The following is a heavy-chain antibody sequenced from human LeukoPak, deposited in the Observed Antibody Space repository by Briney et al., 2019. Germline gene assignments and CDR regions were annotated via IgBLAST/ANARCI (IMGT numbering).Heavy chain of an antibody. V-gene: IGHV3-30*02. Sequence: PGGSLRLSCAASGFTFNNYGVYWVRQAPGKGLEWAAFIRYDSSHEYYADSVKGRFTISRDNSKNTVYLQMNSLRDEDTAVYYCAKERVTTIFGVIINAFDVWGQGTMVTVSS. D-gene: IGHD3-3*01. CDR3: AKERVTTIFGVIINAFDV. J-gene: IGHJ3*01. CDR1: GFTFNNYG. CDR2: IRYDSSHE.